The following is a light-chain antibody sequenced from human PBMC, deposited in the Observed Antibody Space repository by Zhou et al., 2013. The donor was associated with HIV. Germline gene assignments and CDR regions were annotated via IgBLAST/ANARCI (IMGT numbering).Light chain of an antibody. CDR1: QGISNY. Sequence: DIQMTQSPSSLSASVGDRVTITCRASQGISNYLAWYQQRPGKVPRLLIYAASTLQSGVPSRFSGSGSGTDFTLAITSLEPEDFAIYYCQQRSDPRITFGQGTRLEIK. V-gene: IGKV1-27*01. CDR3: QQRSDPRIT. J-gene: IGKJ5*01. CDR2: AAS.